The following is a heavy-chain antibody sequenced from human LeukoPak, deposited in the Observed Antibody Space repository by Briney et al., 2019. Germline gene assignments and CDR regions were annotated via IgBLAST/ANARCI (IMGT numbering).Heavy chain of an antibody. D-gene: IGHD2-2*01. Sequence: SQTLSLTCTVSGGSISRGSYYWSWIRQPAGKGLEWIGRIYTSGSTNYNPSLKSRVTISVDTSKNQFSLKLSSVTAADTAVYYCAREGTREYPHWYFDLWGRGTLVTVSS. CDR3: AREGTREYPHWYFDL. V-gene: IGHV4-61*02. CDR1: GGSISRGSYY. CDR2: IYTSGST. J-gene: IGHJ2*01.